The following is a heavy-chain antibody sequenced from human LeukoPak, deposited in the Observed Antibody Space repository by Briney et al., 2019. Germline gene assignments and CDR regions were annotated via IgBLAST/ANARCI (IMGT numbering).Heavy chain of an antibody. CDR1: RFTFSSYA. CDR2: ISGGGGTT. Sequence: GGSLRLSCAASRFTFSSYAMSWVRQTPGKGLEWVSAISGGGGTTYYADSVKGRFTISRDNSRKTLYLQMNSLRAGDTAIYYCAKDRYFDSSGLRGNYYFDYRGQGTLVTVSS. V-gene: IGHV3-23*01. D-gene: IGHD3-22*01. J-gene: IGHJ4*02. CDR3: AKDRYFDSSGLRGNYYFDY.